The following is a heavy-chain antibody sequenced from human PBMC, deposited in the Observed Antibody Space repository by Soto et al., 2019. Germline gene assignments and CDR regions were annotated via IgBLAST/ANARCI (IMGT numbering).Heavy chain of an antibody. CDR3: ARGRIAASYYSYYGMDV. V-gene: IGHV1-69*06. CDR2: IIPIFGTA. D-gene: IGHD6-13*01. CDR1: GGTFSSYA. Sequence: ASVKVSCKASGGTFSSYAISWVRQAPGQGLEWMGGIIPIFGTANYAQKFQGRVTITADKSTSTAYMELSSLRSEDTAVYYCARGRIAASYYSYYGMDVCGQGTNVTVT. J-gene: IGHJ6*02.